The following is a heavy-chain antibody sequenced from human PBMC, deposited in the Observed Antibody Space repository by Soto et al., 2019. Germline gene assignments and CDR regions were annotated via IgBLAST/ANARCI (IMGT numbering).Heavy chain of an antibody. D-gene: IGHD6-13*01. CDR1: GFTFSTYG. V-gene: IGHV3-33*06. CDR2: IWYDGSNK. J-gene: IGHJ4*02. Sequence: GGSLRLSCAASGFTFSTYGMHWVRQAPGKGLEWVAVIWYDGSNKYYADSVKGRFTISRDNSKNTLYLQMNSLRAEDTAVYYCAKSPISFIAAAGRDYFDYWGQGTLVTVSS. CDR3: AKSPISFIAAAGRDYFDY.